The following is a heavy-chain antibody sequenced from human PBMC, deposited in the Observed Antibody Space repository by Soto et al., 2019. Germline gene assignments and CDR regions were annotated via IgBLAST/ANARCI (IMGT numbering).Heavy chain of an antibody. CDR1: GFTFSGSA. Sequence: GGSLRLSCAASGFTFSGSAMHWVRQASGKGLEWVGRIRSKANSYATAYAASVKGRFTISRDDSKNTAYLQMNSLKTEDTAVYYCTRSLGYCSGGSCPGTEYFQHWGQGTLVTVSS. D-gene: IGHD2-15*01. CDR3: TRSLGYCSGGSCPGTEYFQH. J-gene: IGHJ1*01. CDR2: IRSKANSYAT. V-gene: IGHV3-73*01.